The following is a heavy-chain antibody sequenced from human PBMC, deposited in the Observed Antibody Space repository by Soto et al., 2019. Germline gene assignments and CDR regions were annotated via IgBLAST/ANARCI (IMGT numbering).Heavy chain of an antibody. D-gene: IGHD6-19*01. CDR1: GFPFSTYD. CDR2: IGAAGDT. V-gene: IGHV3-13*01. CDR3: SRGPVAGPSSYYMDM. Sequence: EVLLVESGGGLVQPGGSLRLSCAAPGFPFSTYDMHWVRQSPGKGLEWISAIGAAGDTYYSDSMKGRFTISRDNAKSSLYLQMNSLSAGDSAVYYCSRGPVAGPSSYYMDMWGKGTTVIVSS. J-gene: IGHJ6*03.